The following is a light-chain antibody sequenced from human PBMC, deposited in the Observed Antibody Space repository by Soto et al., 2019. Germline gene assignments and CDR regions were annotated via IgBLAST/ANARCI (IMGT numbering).Light chain of an antibody. CDR3: GTWDNSLSAGV. CDR1: SSNIENNY. Sequence: QSVLTQPPSVSAAPRQKVTISCSGSSSNIENNYVSWYQQLPGTAPKLLIYDNNKRPSGIPDRFSGSKSGTSATLGITGLQTGDEAEYYCGTWDNSLSAGVFGGGTQLTVL. V-gene: IGLV1-51*01. CDR2: DNN. J-gene: IGLJ7*01.